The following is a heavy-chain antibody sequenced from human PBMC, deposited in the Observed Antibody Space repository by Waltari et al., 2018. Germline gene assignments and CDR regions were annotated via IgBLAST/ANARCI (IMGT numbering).Heavy chain of an antibody. CDR3: ARGSYYYDSSGYLH. V-gene: IGHV3-30*01. CDR1: GFTFSSYA. CDR2: ISYDGSNK. J-gene: IGHJ4*02. Sequence: QVQLVESGGGVVQPGRSLRLSCAASGFTFSSYAMPWVRQAPGKGLEWVAVISYDGSNKYYADSVKGRFTISRDNSKNTLYLQMNSLRAEDTAVYYCARGSYYYDSSGYLHWGQGTLVTVSS. D-gene: IGHD3-22*01.